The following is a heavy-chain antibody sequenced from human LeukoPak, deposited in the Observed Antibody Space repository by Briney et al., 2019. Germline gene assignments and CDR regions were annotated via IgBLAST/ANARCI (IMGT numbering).Heavy chain of an antibody. CDR2: IKQDGSEK. J-gene: IGHJ4*02. CDR3: ARPPVCGGGSCYWGRGNY. Sequence: PGGSLRLSCAASGFTFSSYWMSWVRQAPGKGLEWVANIKQDGSEKYYVDSVKGRFTISRDNAKNSLYLQMNSLRAEDTAVYYWARPPVCGGGSCYWGRGNYGGGGPLVTVS. CDR1: GFTFSSYW. D-gene: IGHD2-15*01. V-gene: IGHV3-7*04.